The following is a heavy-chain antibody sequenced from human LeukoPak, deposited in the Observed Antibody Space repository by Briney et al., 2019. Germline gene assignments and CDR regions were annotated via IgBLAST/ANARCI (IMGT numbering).Heavy chain of an antibody. CDR1: GYTFTSYG. D-gene: IGHD6-19*01. CDR3: AASYSSGWYGSQFSYYYYYMDF. CDR2: ISAYNGNT. V-gene: IGHV1-18*01. J-gene: IGHJ6*03. Sequence: ASVKVSCKASGYTFTSYGISWVRQAPGQGLEWMGWISAYNGNTNYAQKLQGRVTMTTDTSTSTAYMELRSLRSDDTAVYYCAASYSSGWYGSQFSYYYYYMDFWGKGTTVTVSS.